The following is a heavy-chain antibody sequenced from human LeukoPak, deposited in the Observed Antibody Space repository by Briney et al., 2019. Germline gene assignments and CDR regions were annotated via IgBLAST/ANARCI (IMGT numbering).Heavy chain of an antibody. Sequence: PGGSLRLSCTASGFTFGDYAMSWFRQAPGKGLEWVGFIRSKAYGGTTEYAASVKGRFTISRGDSKSIAYLQMNSLKAEDTAVYYCTRFGQEIPSHFDYWGQGTLVTVSS. CDR2: IRSKAYGGTT. J-gene: IGHJ4*02. D-gene: IGHD3-16*01. CDR1: GFTFGDYA. CDR3: TRFGQEIPSHFDY. V-gene: IGHV3-49*03.